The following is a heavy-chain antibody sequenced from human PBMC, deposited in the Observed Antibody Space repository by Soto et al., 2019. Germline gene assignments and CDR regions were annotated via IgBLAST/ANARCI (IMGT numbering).Heavy chain of an antibody. CDR2: IWYDGSNK. CDR1: GFTFSSYG. J-gene: IGHJ4*02. D-gene: IGHD3-9*01. V-gene: IGHV3-33*01. CDR3: ARDPYYDILTGYWSLAY. Sequence: QVQLVESGGGVVQPGRSLRLSCAASGFTFSSYGMHWVRQAPGKGLEWVAGIWYDGSNKYYADSVKGRFTISRDNSKNTRYLQMNSLRADDTAVYYCARDPYYDILTGYWSLAYWGQGNLVTVSP.